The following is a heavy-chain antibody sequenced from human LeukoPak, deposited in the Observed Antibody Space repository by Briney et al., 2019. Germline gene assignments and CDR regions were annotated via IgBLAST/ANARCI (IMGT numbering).Heavy chain of an antibody. Sequence: GSLRLSCAASGFTFSSYWMSWVRQAPGKGLEWVANIKQDGSEKYYVDSVKGRFTISRDNAKNSLYLQMNSLRAEDTAVYYCARVVSYYDILTGSPHYYYYYYMDVWGKGTTVTVSS. CDR2: IKQDGSEK. CDR1: GFTFSSYW. CDR3: ARVVSYYDILTGSPHYYYYYYMDV. V-gene: IGHV3-7*01. D-gene: IGHD3-9*01. J-gene: IGHJ6*03.